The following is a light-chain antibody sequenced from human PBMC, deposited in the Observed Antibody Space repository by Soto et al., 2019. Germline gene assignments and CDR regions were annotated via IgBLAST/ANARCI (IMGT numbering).Light chain of an antibody. V-gene: IGKV1-9*01. CDR2: GAS. CDR1: QGISSY. CDR3: QQLKSSPQT. Sequence: DILLIQSPSSLSAPVGDSLTLTYGTSQGISSYLAWYQQKPGKAPKXXIYGASALQSGVPSRVSGSGSGTGFTRTISSLLPADFATEECQQLKSSPQTFCGGTKVDIK. J-gene: IGKJ4*01.